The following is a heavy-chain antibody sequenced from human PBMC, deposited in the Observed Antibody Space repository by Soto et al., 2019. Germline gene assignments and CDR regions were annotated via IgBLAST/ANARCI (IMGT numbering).Heavy chain of an antibody. D-gene: IGHD4-17*01. CDR2: ISPSGRTV. J-gene: IGHJ3*02. CDR1: GFTFSSYS. Sequence: GGSLRLSCVGSGFTFSSYSMNWVRQAPGKGLEWVSSISPSGRTVYDAVSLRGRITTTRDNGESSVYLQLNSLRAEDSAVYYCTRDQTVIKDHDAFDMWGQGTMVTVSS. V-gene: IGHV3-21*06. CDR3: TRDQTVIKDHDAFDM.